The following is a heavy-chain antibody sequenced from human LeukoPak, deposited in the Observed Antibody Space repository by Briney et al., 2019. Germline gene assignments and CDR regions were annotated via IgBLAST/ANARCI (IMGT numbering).Heavy chain of an antibody. CDR2: IYHSGST. D-gene: IGHD3-10*01. V-gene: IGHV4-59*04. CDR3: ARITLFRGVVYGTDWHSDL. J-gene: IGHJ2*01. CDR1: GGSISSYY. Sequence: SETLSLTCTVSGGSISSYYWSWIRQPPGKGLEWIGYIYHSGSTYYNPSLKSRVTMSVDTSKNQFSLKLSSVTAADTAVYYCARITLFRGVVYGTDWHSDLWGRGTLVTVSS.